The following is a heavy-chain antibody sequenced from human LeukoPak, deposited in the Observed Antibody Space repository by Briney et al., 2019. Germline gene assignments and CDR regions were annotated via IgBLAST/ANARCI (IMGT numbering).Heavy chain of an antibody. CDR2: IIPILGTA. Sequence: ASVKVSCKASGGTFGSYAISWVRQAPGQGLEWMGGIIPILGTANYAQKFQGRITITADVSTSTAYMELSSLRAEDTAVYYCASVGSGSYPFDYWGQGTLVTVSS. D-gene: IGHD3-10*01. CDR1: GGTFGSYA. J-gene: IGHJ4*02. V-gene: IGHV1-69*01. CDR3: ASVGSGSYPFDY.